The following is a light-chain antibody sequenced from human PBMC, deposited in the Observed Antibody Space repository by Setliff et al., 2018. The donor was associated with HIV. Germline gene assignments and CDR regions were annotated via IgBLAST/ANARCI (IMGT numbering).Light chain of an antibody. Sequence: NFMLTQPHSVSESPGKTVTISCTRSSGSIASNYVQWYQQRPGSSPTTAIYEDNQRPSGVPDRFSGSIDSSSNSASLTISGLKTEDEADYYCQSYDSNNHVVFGGGTKVTVL. V-gene: IGLV6-57*01. J-gene: IGLJ2*01. CDR1: SGSIASNY. CDR3: QSYDSNNHVV. CDR2: EDN.